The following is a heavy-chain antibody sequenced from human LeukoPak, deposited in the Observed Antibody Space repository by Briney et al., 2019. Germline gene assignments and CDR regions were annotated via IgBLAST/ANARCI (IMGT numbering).Heavy chain of an antibody. V-gene: IGHV1-18*01. J-gene: IGHJ4*02. D-gene: IGHD6-19*01. Sequence: ASVKVSCKASGYTFTSYGISWVRQAPGQGLEWMGSISAYNGNTSYAQKFQGRVTMTRDMSTSTVYMELSSLRSEDTAVYYCARVLGYCSGWYVPELGYWGQGTLVTVSS. CDR1: GYTFTSYG. CDR3: ARVLGYCSGWYVPELGY. CDR2: ISAYNGNT.